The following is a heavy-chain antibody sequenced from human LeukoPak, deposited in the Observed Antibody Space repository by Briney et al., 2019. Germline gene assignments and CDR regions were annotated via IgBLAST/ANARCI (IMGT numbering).Heavy chain of an antibody. V-gene: IGHV1-2*02. Sequence: AASVTVSCKVSGYTFNGYYMHWVRQAPGQGLEWMGWINPNSGGTNYAQKFQGRVTMTRDTSISTAYMELSRLRSDDTAVYYCARVLGYSPYYFDYWGQGTLVTVSS. D-gene: IGHD3-22*01. CDR1: GYTFNGYY. CDR3: ARVLGYSPYYFDY. CDR2: INPNSGGT. J-gene: IGHJ4*02.